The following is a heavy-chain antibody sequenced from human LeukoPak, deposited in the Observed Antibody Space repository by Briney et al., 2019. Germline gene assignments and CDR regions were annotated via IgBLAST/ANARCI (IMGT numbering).Heavy chain of an antibody. CDR3: ARDCRLNCARQPGFDS. CDR2: ISGNGGKT. Sequence: GGSLRLSCAASGFTFSTYGMSWVRQAPGKGLEWVSAISGNGGKTYYADSVKGRFTISRDNSKNTLYLQLSSLRDEDTAVYYCARDCRLNCARQPGFDSWGQGTLVTVSS. J-gene: IGHJ5*01. D-gene: IGHD1-1*01. CDR1: GFTFSTYG. V-gene: IGHV3-23*01.